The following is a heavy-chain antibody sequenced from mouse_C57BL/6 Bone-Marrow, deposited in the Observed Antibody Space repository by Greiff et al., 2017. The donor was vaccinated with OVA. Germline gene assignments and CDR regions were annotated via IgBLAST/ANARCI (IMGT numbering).Heavy chain of an antibody. J-gene: IGHJ3*01. CDR2: INPGSGGT. Sequence: QVQLQQSGAELVRPGTSVKVSCKASGYAFTNYLIEWVKQRPGQGLEWIGVINPGSGGTTYHEKFKGTATLTADKSSSTAYMQLSSLTSEDSAVYVCARTFLYYCGSSPVAYWGQGTLVTVSA. V-gene: IGHV1-54*01. CDR1: GYAFTNYL. D-gene: IGHD1-1*01. CDR3: ARTFLYYCGSSPVAY.